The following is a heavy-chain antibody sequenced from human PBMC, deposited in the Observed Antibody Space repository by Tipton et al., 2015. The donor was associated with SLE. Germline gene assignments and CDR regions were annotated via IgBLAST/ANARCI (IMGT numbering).Heavy chain of an antibody. J-gene: IGHJ4*02. V-gene: IGHV3-48*03. D-gene: IGHD3-10*01. CDR3: ARDGGELLWFRESRYYFDY. CDR1: GFTFTSYE. CDR2: ISSSGNTK. Sequence: GSLRLSCVASGFTFTSYEMNWVRQAPGKGLEWVSYISSSGNTKKYADPVKGRFTISRDNAKNSLYLQMNSLRAEDTAVYYCARDGGELLWFRESRYYFDYWGQGTLVTVSS.